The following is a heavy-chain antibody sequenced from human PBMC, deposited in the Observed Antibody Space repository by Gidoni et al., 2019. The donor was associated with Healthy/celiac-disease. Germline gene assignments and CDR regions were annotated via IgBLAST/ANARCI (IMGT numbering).Heavy chain of an antibody. CDR3: ATLDYGDYDY. CDR2: ICTSGST. D-gene: IGHD4-17*01. CDR1: GGSISSGSYY. J-gene: IGHJ4*02. Sequence: QVQLQESGPGLVKPSQTLSLTCTVSGGSISSGSYYWSWIRQPAGKGLEWIGRICTSGSTNYNPSLKSRVTISVDTSKNQFSLKLSSVTAADTAVYYCATLDYGDYDYWGQGTLVTVSS. V-gene: IGHV4-61*02.